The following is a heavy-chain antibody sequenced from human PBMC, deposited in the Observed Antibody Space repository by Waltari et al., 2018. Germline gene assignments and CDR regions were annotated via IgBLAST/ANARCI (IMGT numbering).Heavy chain of an antibody. D-gene: IGHD5-18*01. V-gene: IGHV3-66*02. CDR2: IYPAGST. CDR3: SRARDEDTAMVFFDH. CDR1: GFPASTPH. Sequence: DVQLVESGGGLVHPGGSLRLSCAASGFPASTPHMSWVRQAPGKGLEWVSIIYPAGSTYNADSVVGRFTISRDVSQNTLHLQMNNLRPEDTAVYYCSRARDEDTAMVFFDHWGQGTLVSVSS. J-gene: IGHJ4*02.